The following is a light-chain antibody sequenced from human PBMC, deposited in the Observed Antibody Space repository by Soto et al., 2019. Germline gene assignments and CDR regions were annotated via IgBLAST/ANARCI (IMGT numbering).Light chain of an antibody. CDR1: ESVNGTY. V-gene: IGKV3-20*01. CDR3: QQYGNSPFT. CDR2: GAS. J-gene: IGKJ4*01. Sequence: EIVLTQSPGTLSLYPGERATLSCRASESVNGTYLAWYQQKPGQAPRLLIYGASSRATGIPDRFSGSGSGTDFTLTISRLEPEDFAVYSCQQYGNSPFTFGGGTKVEIK.